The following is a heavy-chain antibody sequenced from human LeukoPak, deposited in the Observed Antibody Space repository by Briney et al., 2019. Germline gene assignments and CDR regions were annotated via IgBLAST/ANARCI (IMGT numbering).Heavy chain of an antibody. CDR1: GDSISRYY. J-gene: IGHJ6*02. D-gene: IGHD6-13*01. V-gene: IGHV4-59*08. Sequence: PSETLSLTCTVSGDSISRYYWSWIRQPPGKGLEWIGYIYYSGSTNYNPSLKSRVTISVDTSKNQFSLKLSSVTAADMAVYYCATRIAAADHYYYYGMDVWGQGTTVTVSS. CDR3: ATRIAAADHYYYYGMDV. CDR2: IYYSGST.